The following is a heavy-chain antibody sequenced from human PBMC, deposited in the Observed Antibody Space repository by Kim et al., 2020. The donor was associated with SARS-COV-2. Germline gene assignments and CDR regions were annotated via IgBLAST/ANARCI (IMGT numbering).Heavy chain of an antibody. J-gene: IGHJ3*02. CDR2: IYSSGST. V-gene: IGHV4-59*08. CDR1: GGSMTSYF. CDR3: ARRYNWKRGLGHAFDI. Sequence: SETLSLTCSVSGGSMTSYFWSWIRQPPGKTLEWIGYIYSSGSTNYNPSLKSRVIISVGTSKNQFSLNLSSVTAADTALYFCARRYNWKRGLGHAFDIWG. D-gene: IGHD1-1*01.